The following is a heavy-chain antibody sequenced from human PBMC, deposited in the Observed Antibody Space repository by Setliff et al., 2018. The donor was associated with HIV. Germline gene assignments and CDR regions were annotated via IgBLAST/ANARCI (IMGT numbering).Heavy chain of an antibody. D-gene: IGHD3-10*01. CDR3: SKKKFTFTVVRGVIDS. CDR1: GFTFSNYA. Sequence: GESLRLSCAASGFTFSNYAMSWVRQAPGKGLEWVSIISASGGSTYYADSVKGRFTISRDKSKNTLYLQMNSLRAEDTAFYYCSKKKFTFTVVRGVIDSWGQGTLVTVSS. CDR2: ISASGGST. J-gene: IGHJ4*02. V-gene: IGHV3-23*01.